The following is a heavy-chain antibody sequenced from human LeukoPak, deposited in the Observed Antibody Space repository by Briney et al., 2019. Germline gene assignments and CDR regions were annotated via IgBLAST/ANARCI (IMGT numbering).Heavy chain of an antibody. CDR2: INHSGST. CDR3: ARDNRGGGYKADV. D-gene: IGHD3-22*01. Sequence: SETLSLTCTVSGGSISSGYYWGWIRQPPGKGLEWIGEINHSGSTNHNPSLKSRVTISVDTSKTQFSLKLSSVTAADTAVYYCARDNRGGGYKADVWGKGTTVTVSS. V-gene: IGHV4-38-2*02. J-gene: IGHJ6*04. CDR1: GGSISSGYY.